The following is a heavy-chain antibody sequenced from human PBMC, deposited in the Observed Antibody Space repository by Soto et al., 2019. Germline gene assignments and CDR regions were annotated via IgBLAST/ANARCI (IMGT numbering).Heavy chain of an antibody. V-gene: IGHV4-59*01. Sequence: SETLSLTCTVSGGSISSYYWSWIRQPPGKGLEWIGYICYSGSTNYNPSLKSRVTISVDTSKNQFSLKLSSVTAADTAVYYCARARGSSRGLWFDPWGQGTLVTVSS. CDR1: GGSISSYY. CDR2: ICYSGST. J-gene: IGHJ5*02. CDR3: ARARGSSRGLWFDP. D-gene: IGHD1-26*01.